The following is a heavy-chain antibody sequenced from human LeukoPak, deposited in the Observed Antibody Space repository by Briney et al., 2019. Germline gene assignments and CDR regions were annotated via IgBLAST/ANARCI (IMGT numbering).Heavy chain of an antibody. Sequence: GGSLRLSCAASGFTFSSYGMHWVRQAPGKGLEWVAVISYDGSNKYYADSVKGRFTISRDNPKNTLYLQMNSLRAGDTAVYYCAKEPYCSSTSCPFDYWGQETLVTVSS. CDR3: AKEPYCSSTSCPFDY. CDR1: GFTFSSYG. J-gene: IGHJ4*02. V-gene: IGHV3-30*18. D-gene: IGHD2-2*01. CDR2: ISYDGSNK.